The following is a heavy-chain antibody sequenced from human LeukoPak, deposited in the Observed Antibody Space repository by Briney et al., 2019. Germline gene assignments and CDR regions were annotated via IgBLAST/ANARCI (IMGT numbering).Heavy chain of an antibody. Sequence: SVKVSCKASGGTFISYAISWVRQAPGQGLEWMGGIIPIFGTANYAQKFQGRVIMTTDTSTSTVYMELSSLKSEDTAVYYCARVRDGYNDAYDIWGQGTMVIVSS. CDR3: ARVRDGYNDAYDI. V-gene: IGHV1-69*05. CDR1: GGTFISYA. D-gene: IGHD5-24*01. CDR2: IIPIFGTA. J-gene: IGHJ3*02.